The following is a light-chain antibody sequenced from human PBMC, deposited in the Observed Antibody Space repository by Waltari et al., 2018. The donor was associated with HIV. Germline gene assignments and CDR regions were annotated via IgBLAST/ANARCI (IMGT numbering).Light chain of an antibody. J-gene: IGLJ2*01. CDR2: DNN. V-gene: IGLV1-51*01. Sequence: QPVLTQPPSVSAAPGRSVTITCSGSTPNISTNYLSWYQQIPGTAPKLLIYDNNKRPSGIPERFSGSKSATSATLGITGLQTGDEAEYFCGTWDSSLNTPVFGGGSRLTVL. CDR1: TPNISTNY. CDR3: GTWDSSLNTPV.